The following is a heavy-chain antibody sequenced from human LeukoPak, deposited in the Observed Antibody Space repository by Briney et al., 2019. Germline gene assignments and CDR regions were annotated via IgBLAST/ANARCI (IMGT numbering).Heavy chain of an antibody. V-gene: IGHV1-18*01. Sequence: ASVKVSCKASGFTFTTYGITWVRQAPGQGLEGVGWISAYNGNTNYAQKLQGRVAMTTDTSTSTAYMEMRSLRSDDTAVYYCARDVYYYDSSAYYYFDYWGQGTPVAVSS. D-gene: IGHD3-22*01. CDR2: ISAYNGNT. CDR1: GFTFTTYG. J-gene: IGHJ4*02. CDR3: ARDVYYYDSSAYYYFDY.